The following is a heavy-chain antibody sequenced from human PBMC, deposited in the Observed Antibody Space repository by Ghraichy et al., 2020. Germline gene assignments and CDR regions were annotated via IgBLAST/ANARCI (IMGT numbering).Heavy chain of an antibody. CDR1: GYTFTGYY. Sequence: ASVKVSCKASGYTFTGYYMHWVRQAPGQGLEWMGWINPNSGGTNYAQKFQGWVTMTRDMSISTAYMELSRLRSDDTAVYYCARGWGGDSGALFGYDSSGATDFWGQGTLVTVSS. CDR3: ARGWGGDSGALFGYDSSGATDF. CDR2: INPNSGGT. V-gene: IGHV1-2*04. J-gene: IGHJ4*02. D-gene: IGHD3-22*01.